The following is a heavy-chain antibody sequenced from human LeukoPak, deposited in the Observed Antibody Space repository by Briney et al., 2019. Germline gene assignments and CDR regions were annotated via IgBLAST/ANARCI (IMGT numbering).Heavy chain of an antibody. J-gene: IGHJ2*01. D-gene: IGHD3-22*01. V-gene: IGHV4-39*07. CDR3: ARGHLGSPRNYDSSGYPEDWYFDL. CDR2: THYSGNT. Sequence: PSETLSLTCVVSGDSVSSTNYYWGWIRQPPGKGLEWIGTTHYSGNTYYNPSLKSRVTISLDTSKNQFSLRLNSVTAADTAVYYCARGHLGSPRNYDSSGYPEDWYFDLWGRGTLVTVSS. CDR1: GDSVSSTNYY.